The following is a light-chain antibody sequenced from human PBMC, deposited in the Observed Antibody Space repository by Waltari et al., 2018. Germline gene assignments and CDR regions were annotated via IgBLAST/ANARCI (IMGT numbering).Light chain of an antibody. V-gene: IGLV1-40*01. CDR3: QSYDSLSDAV. CDR2: GNS. Sequence: SGLTQPPSVSGAPAQRVTISCTGSSSNIGAGYGVHWSQLLPGTAPQLLIFGNSKRPSGVPDRFAGSKSGASASLTITGLQAEDEAGYYCQSYDSLSDAVFGGGTKLTVL. CDR1: SSNIGAGYG. J-gene: IGLJ2*01.